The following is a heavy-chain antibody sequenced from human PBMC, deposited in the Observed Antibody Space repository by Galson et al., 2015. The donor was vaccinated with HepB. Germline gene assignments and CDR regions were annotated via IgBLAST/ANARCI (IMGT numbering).Heavy chain of an antibody. D-gene: IGHD3-10*01. V-gene: IGHV2-70*11. J-gene: IGHJ6*02. CDR3: ARFPYGSGSYYNDRGRTGYYYYGMDV. Sequence: PALVKPTQTLTLTCTFSGFSLSTSGMCVSWIRQPPGKALEWLARIDWDDDKYYSTSLKTRLTISKDTSKNQVILTMTNMDPVDTATYYCARFPYGSGSYYNDRGRTGYYYYGMDVWGQGTTVTVSS. CDR2: IDWDDDK. CDR1: GFSLSTSGMC.